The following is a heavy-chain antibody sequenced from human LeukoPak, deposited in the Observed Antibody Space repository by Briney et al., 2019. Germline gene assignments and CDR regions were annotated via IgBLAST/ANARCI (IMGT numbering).Heavy chain of an antibody. CDR3: AKGGDVDILNSHDAFDI. D-gene: IGHD3-9*01. J-gene: IGHJ3*02. CDR1: GFTFDDYA. Sequence: PGGSLRLSCAGSGFTFDDYAMHWVRQPPGKGLEWVSGINWNSGSIGYADSVKGRFTISRDTAKNSLYLQMNSLRAEDTALYYCAKGGDVDILNSHDAFDIWGQGTMVTVSS. V-gene: IGHV3-9*01. CDR2: INWNSGSI.